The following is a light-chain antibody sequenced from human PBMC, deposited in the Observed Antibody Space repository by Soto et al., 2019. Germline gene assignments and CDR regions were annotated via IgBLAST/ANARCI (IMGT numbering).Light chain of an antibody. V-gene: IGKV3-20*01. Sequence: EIVLTQSPGTLSLSPGERATLSCRASQSVSSSYLAWYQQKPGQAPRLLIYGASSRATGIPARFSGSGSGTDFTLTISRLEPEDFAVYYCQQYGSSPRGTFGQGTKLEIK. CDR2: GAS. J-gene: IGKJ2*01. CDR1: QSVSSSY. CDR3: QQYGSSPRGT.